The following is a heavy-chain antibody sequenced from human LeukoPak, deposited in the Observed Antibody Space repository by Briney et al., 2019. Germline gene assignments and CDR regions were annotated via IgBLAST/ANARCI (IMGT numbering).Heavy chain of an antibody. CDR1: GGSISSGIYY. D-gene: IGHD6-13*01. V-gene: IGHV4-39*01. J-gene: IGHJ4*02. Sequence: SETLSLTCTVSGGSISSGIYYWGWIRQPPGKGLDWIGSIHYTGSTYHNPSLKSRVTISGDTPKNQFSLKLTSVTAADTAMYYCARQQIAASVPYYFDYRGQGTLVTVSS. CDR2: IHYTGST. CDR3: ARQQIAASVPYYFDY.